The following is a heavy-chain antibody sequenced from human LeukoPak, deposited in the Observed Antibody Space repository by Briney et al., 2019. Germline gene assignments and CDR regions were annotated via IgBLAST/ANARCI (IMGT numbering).Heavy chain of an antibody. CDR1: GGSISSGGYS. CDR2: IYYRGST. CDR3: ARAEATWIQLWSRY. D-gene: IGHD5-18*01. J-gene: IGHJ4*02. Sequence: PSETLSLTCAVSGGSISSGGYSWSWIRQPPGKGLEWIGSIYYRGSTYYNPSLKSRVTISVDTSKNQFSLRLSSVTAADTAIYYCARAEATWIQLWSRYWGQGTLVTVSS. V-gene: IGHV4-39*07.